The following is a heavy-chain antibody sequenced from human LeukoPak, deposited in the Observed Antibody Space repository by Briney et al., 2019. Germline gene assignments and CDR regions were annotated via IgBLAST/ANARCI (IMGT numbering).Heavy chain of an antibody. D-gene: IGHD1-26*01. J-gene: IGHJ4*02. CDR2: ISSSSYI. V-gene: IGHV3-21*04. Sequence: GGSLRLSCAASGFTFSSYSMNWVRQAPGKGLEWVSSISSSSYIYYADSVKGRFTISRDNSKNTLYLQMNSLRAEDTAVYYCAKANPWELGVYWGQGTLVTVSS. CDR3: AKANPWELGVY. CDR1: GFTFSSYS.